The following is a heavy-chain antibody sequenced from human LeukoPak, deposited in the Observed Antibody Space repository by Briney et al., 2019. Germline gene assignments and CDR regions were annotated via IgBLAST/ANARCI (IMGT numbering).Heavy chain of an antibody. Sequence: GRSLRLSCAAFGFTFSSYGMHWVRQAPGKGLEWVAVIWYDGSNKYYADSVKGRFTISRDNSKNTLYLQMNSLRAEDTAVYYCAREGIEYSSSSRKGSYYYYGMDVWGRGTTVTVSS. CDR1: GFTFSSYG. CDR2: IWYDGSNK. J-gene: IGHJ6*02. V-gene: IGHV3-33*01. CDR3: AREGIEYSSSSRKGSYYYYGMDV. D-gene: IGHD6-6*01.